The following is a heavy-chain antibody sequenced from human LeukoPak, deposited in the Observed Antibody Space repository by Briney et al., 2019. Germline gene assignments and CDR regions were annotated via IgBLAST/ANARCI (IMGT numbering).Heavy chain of an antibody. J-gene: IGHJ2*01. D-gene: IGHD2-15*01. V-gene: IGHV3-23*01. CDR3: AKDPLVVVAATHQYFDL. CDR2: ISGSGGST. Sequence: PGGSLRLSCAASGFTFSSCAMSWVRQAPGKGLEWVSAISGSGGSTYYADSVKGRFTISRGNSKNTLYLQMNSLRAEDTAVYYCAKDPLVVVAATHQYFDLWGRGTLVTVSS. CDR1: GFTFSSCA.